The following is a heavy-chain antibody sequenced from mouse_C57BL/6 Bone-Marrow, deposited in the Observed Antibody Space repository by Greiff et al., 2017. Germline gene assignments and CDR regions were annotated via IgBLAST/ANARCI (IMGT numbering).Heavy chain of an antibody. CDR3: AREGFYYFDY. Sequence: QVQLQQPGAELVKPGASVKLSCKASGYTFTSYWMHWVKQRPGQGLEWIGEIDPSDSYTNYNQKFQGKSTLTVDKSSSTAYMQLSSLTSEDSAVYYCAREGFYYFDYWGQGTTLTVSS. CDR2: IDPSDSYT. J-gene: IGHJ2*01. CDR1: GYTFTSYW. D-gene: IGHD3-3*01. V-gene: IGHV1-69*01.